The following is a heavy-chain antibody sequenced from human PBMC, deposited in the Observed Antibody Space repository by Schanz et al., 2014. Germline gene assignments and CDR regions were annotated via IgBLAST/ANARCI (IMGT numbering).Heavy chain of an antibody. CDR2: ISGSGGST. V-gene: IGHV3-23*01. CDR3: ARGGPAYYFDD. Sequence: EVHLLESGGGLVQPGGSLRLSCASSGFSFTTYAINWVRQAPGKGLEWVSAISGSGGSTYYADSVKGRFTISRDNSKNTVYLQMNSLRPGDTAVYYCARGGPAYYFDDWGQGTLVTVSS. CDR1: GFSFTTYA. J-gene: IGHJ4*02.